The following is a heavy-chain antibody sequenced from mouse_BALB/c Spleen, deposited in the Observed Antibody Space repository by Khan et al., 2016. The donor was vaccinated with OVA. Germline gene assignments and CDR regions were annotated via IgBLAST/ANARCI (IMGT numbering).Heavy chain of an antibody. V-gene: IGHV1-4*01. CDR2: IIPTNDYT. J-gene: IGHJ3*01. Sequence: VPLQQSGAELARPGASVKMSCKASGYTFTTYTMHWVKQRPGQGLEWIGYIIPTNDYTNYNQKFKDRATLTADKSSSTAYMQLSSLTSEDAALYYCAREGAYYRSDGWFAYWGQGTLVTVSA. D-gene: IGHD2-14*01. CDR1: GYTFTTYT. CDR3: AREGAYYRSDGWFAY.